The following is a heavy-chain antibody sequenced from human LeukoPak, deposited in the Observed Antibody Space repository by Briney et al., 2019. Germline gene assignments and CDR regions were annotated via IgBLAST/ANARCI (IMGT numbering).Heavy chain of an antibody. CDR3: AREYDLLTAYYTDLGY. V-gene: IGHV1-69*05. Sequence: GSSVKLSCKASGGTFSSYAISWVRQAPGQGLEWMGGIIPIFGTANYAQKFQGRVTITTDESTSTAYMELSSLRAEDTAVYYCAREYDLLTAYYTDLGYWGQGTLVTVSS. CDR2: IIPIFGTA. CDR1: GGTFSSYA. D-gene: IGHD3-9*01. J-gene: IGHJ4*02.